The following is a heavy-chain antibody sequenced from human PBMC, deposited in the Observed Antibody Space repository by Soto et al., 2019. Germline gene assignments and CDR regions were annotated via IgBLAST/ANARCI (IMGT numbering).Heavy chain of an antibody. J-gene: IGHJ6*02. CDR3: RRSSRYSTDV. Sequence: QLQLQESGPGLVKPSETLSLTCTVSGDSIRSSSYWGWIRQPPGKGLEWIGSTYSTGNTYYNPSLNSQVTTSADTSKNQFSLNVISVTAADTAVDYCRRSSRYSTDVWGQGTTVTVSS. V-gene: IGHV4-39*01. D-gene: IGHD6-13*01. CDR2: TYSTGNT. CDR1: GDSIRSSSY.